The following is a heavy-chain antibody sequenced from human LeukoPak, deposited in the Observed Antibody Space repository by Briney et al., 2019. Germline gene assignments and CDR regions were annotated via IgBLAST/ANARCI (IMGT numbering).Heavy chain of an antibody. D-gene: IGHD6-19*01. V-gene: IGHV4-34*01. CDR2: INHSGST. J-gene: IGHJ6*04. CDR3: ARGRNSYSSGWFRDYGMDV. Sequence: SETLSLTCAVYGGSFSGYYWSWIRQPPGKGLEWIGEINHSGSTNYNPSLKSRVTISVDTSKKQFSLKLSSVTAADTAVYYCARGRNSYSSGWFRDYGMDVWGKGTTVTVSS. CDR1: GGSFSGYY.